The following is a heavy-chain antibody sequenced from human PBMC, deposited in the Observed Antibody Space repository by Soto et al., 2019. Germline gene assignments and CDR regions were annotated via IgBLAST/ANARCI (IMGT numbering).Heavy chain of an antibody. J-gene: IGHJ5*02. CDR2: MNPNSGNT. V-gene: IGHV1-8*01. D-gene: IGHD4-17*01. Sequence: QVQLVQSVSEVKKPGASVKVSCKASGYTFTIYDLKWVRQATGQGFEYLGWMNPNSGNTGYVKKFQGRVTMTRDTAMSRAYMALSSLRSQDTAVYYCASCIKCGDYSRWVDPWGPGTLVTVSS. CDR3: ASCIKCGDYSRWVDP. CDR1: GYTFTIYD.